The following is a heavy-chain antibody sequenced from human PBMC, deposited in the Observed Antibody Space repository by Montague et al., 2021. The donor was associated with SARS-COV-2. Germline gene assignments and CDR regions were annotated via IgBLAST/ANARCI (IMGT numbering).Heavy chain of an antibody. CDR2: TYYSGST. D-gene: IGHD3-9*01. CDR3: ARWRGIDWLGLEAYYCDY. Sequence: SETLSLTCTVSGASMSSDLWTWIRQPPGKGLEWIGRTYYSGSTDYNPSLKSRVTISVDTSRTQFSLRLTSMSAADTAVYYCARWRGIDWLGLEAYYCDYGGQGARIAVSS. CDR1: GASMSSDL. J-gene: IGHJ4*02. V-gene: IGHV4-59*12.